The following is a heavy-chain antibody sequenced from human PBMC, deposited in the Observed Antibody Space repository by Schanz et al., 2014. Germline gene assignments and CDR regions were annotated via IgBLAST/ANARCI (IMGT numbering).Heavy chain of an antibody. CDR1: GYTFTTYY. J-gene: IGHJ4*02. V-gene: IGHV1-46*03. CDR2: INPSGGSA. D-gene: IGHD2-15*01. Sequence: QVQLLQSGAEVKKPGASMKVSCKASGYTFTTYYMLWVRQAPGQGLEWMGSINPSGGSARYGQELQSSITVIEDTSTSSVYLELSSLRSDDTAVYCCGSRFSHSDIDFWGQGTLXTVSS. CDR3: GSRFSHSDIDF.